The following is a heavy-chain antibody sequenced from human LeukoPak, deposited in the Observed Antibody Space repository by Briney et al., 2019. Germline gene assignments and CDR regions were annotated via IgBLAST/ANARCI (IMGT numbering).Heavy chain of an antibody. J-gene: IGHJ2*01. Sequence: GGSLRLSCAASGFTFSNYWMHWVRQAPGKGLVWVSRIKRDGSSTDYADSVKGRFTISRDSSKNTLFLHMNTLRAEDTAIYYCAKDRTVGASYWYFDLWGRGTLVTVSS. D-gene: IGHD1-26*01. CDR2: IKRDGSST. CDR3: AKDRTVGASYWYFDL. V-gene: IGHV3-74*01. CDR1: GFTFSNYW.